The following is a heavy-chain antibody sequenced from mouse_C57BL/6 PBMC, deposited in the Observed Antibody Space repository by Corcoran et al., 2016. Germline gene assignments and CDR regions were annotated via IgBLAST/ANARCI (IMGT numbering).Heavy chain of an antibody. CDR2: INPYNGGT. CDR1: GYTFTDYY. CDR3: AGYSNSRAYYFDY. J-gene: IGHJ2*01. D-gene: IGHD2-5*01. Sequence: EVQLQQSGPVLVKPGASVKMSCKASGYTFTDYYMNWVKQSHGKSLEWIGVINPYNGGTSYNQKFKGKATLTVDKSSSTAYMELNSLTSEDSAVYYCAGYSNSRAYYFDYWGQGTTLTVSS. V-gene: IGHV1-19*01.